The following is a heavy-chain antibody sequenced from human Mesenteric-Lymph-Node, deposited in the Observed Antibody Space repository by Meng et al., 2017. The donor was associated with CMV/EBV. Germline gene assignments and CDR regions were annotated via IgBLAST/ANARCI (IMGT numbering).Heavy chain of an antibody. CDR2: IRSIGNTYAT. Sequence: GGSLRLSCAASGFTFSGSAIHWVRQASGKGLEWVGRIRSIGNTYATSYAASVKGRFTISRDDSKSIAYLQMNSLKTEDTAVYYCTRVYCSSTSCYREAYYFDYWGQGTLVTVSS. CDR3: TRVYCSSTSCYREAYYFDY. J-gene: IGHJ4*02. D-gene: IGHD2-2*02. CDR1: GFTFSGSA. V-gene: IGHV3-73*01.